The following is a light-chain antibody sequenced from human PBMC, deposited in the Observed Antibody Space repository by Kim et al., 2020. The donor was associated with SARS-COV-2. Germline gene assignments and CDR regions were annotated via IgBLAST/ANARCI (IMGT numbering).Light chain of an antibody. CDR2: NTN. Sequence: GQRVTVSCSGSGSNLGSQLMFWYQHLPGTAPKLLIYNTNQRPSGVPGRFSGSKSGTSASLAISGLRSEDEGDYYCSTWDDSVSGRVFGGGTQLTVL. V-gene: IGLV1-47*02. J-gene: IGLJ3*02. CDR3: STWDDSVSGRV. CDR1: GSNLGSQL.